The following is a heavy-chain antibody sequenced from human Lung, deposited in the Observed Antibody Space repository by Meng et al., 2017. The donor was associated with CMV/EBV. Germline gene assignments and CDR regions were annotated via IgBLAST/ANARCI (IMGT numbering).Heavy chain of an antibody. CDR3: ARGGSSSWSRRYNWFDP. Sequence: SXXVSXKASGGTFSSYAISWVRQAPGQGLEWMGGIIPIFGTANYAQKFQGRVTITTDESTSTAYMELSSLRSEDTAVYYCARGGSSSWSRRYNWFDPWGQGNLV. J-gene: IGHJ5*02. CDR1: GGTFSSYA. D-gene: IGHD6-13*01. CDR2: IIPIFGTA. V-gene: IGHV1-69*05.